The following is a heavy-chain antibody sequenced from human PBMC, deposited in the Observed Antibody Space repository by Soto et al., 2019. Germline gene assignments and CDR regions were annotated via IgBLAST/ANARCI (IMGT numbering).Heavy chain of an antibody. D-gene: IGHD3-22*01. V-gene: IGHV4-59*01. CDR3: ARGSYYYDSSGYLNWFDP. J-gene: IGHJ5*02. CDR1: GGSISSYY. CDR2: IYYSGST. Sequence: SETLSLTCTVSGGSISSYYWSWIRQPPGKGLEWIGYIYYSGSTNYNPSLKSRVTISVDTSKNQFSLKLSSVTAADTAVYYCARGSYYYDSSGYLNWFDPWGQGTLVTVS.